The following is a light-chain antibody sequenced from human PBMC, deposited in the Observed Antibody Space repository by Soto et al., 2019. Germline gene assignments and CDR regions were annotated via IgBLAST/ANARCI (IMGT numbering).Light chain of an antibody. CDR1: KLGNKY. CDR3: ATFDSNAVV. J-gene: IGLJ2*01. Sequence: SYELTQPPSVSVSPGQTASVTCSGNKLGNKYVPWYQQQPGQSPVVVIHQDAKRLSGIPERFSGSNSGNTATLTISGTQALDEADYYCATFDSNAVVFGGGTKLTV. CDR2: QDA. V-gene: IGLV3-1*01.